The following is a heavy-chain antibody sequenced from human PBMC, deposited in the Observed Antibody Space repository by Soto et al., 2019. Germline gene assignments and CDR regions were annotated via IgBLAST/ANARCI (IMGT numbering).Heavy chain of an antibody. CDR3: CTLYYYDSSGYYYPDY. J-gene: IGHJ4*02. Sequence: SETLSLTCAVYVGSFSGYYWSWIRQPPGKGLEWIGEINHSGSTNYNPSLKSRVTISVDTSKNQFSLKLSSVTAADTAVYYCCTLYYYDSSGYYYPDYWGQGTLVTVSS. V-gene: IGHV4-34*01. D-gene: IGHD3-22*01. CDR2: INHSGST. CDR1: VGSFSGYY.